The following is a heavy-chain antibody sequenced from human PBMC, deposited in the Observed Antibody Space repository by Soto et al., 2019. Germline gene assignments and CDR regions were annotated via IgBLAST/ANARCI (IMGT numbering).Heavy chain of an antibody. CDR2: INAGNGNT. J-gene: IGHJ6*02. CDR3: ARAGYPNYYYYGLDV. D-gene: IGHD5-18*01. Sequence: SVKGSCKASGYTFTSYAMHWLRQAPGQRLEWMGWINAGNGNTKYSQKFQGRVTITRDTSASTAYMELSSLRSEDTAVYYCARAGYPNYYYYGLDVWGQGTTVTVSS. CDR1: GYTFTSYA. V-gene: IGHV1-3*01.